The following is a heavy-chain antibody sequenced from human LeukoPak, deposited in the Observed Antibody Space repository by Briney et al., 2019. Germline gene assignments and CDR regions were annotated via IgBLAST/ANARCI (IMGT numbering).Heavy chain of an antibody. CDR2: INPSDGST. V-gene: IGHV1-46*01. Sequence: GASVKVSCKASGYTFTSYYIHWVRQAPGQGLEYMGIINPSDGSTNYAQKFQGRVTMTRDMSTSTVYMELTSLRSEDTAVYFCARDLEGLCSSIWAIEYWGQGTLVTVSS. D-gene: IGHD6-13*01. J-gene: IGHJ4*02. CDR1: GYTFTSYY. CDR3: ARDLEGLCSSIWAIEY.